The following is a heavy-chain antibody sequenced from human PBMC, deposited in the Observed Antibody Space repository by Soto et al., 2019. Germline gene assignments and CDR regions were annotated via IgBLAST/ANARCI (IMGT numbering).Heavy chain of an antibody. D-gene: IGHD1-26*01. CDR1: GFTFSSYA. Sequence: LRLSCAASGFTFSSYAMSWVRQAPGKGLEWVSAISGSGGSTYYADSVKGRFTISRDNSKNTLYLQMNSLRVEDTAVYYCAKTPIVGATRPYYFDYWGQGTLVTVSS. J-gene: IGHJ4*02. V-gene: IGHV3-23*01. CDR2: ISGSGGST. CDR3: AKTPIVGATRPYYFDY.